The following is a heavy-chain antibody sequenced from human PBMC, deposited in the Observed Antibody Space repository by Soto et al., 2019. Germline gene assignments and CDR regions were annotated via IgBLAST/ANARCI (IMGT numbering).Heavy chain of an antibody. CDR3: ARTTAVPNTLRSRHFFDY. CDR2: VYYSGTT. V-gene: IGHV4-61*01. Sequence: PSETLSLTCSVSGGSVSNKTYYWSWIRQPPGKRLEWIGYVYYSGTTNYNPSLKSRVTISVDLSKNQFSLRLSSVTTADTALYYCARTTAVPNTLRSRHFFDYWGQGTLVTVSS. D-gene: IGHD4-17*01. CDR1: GGSVSNKTYY. J-gene: IGHJ4*02.